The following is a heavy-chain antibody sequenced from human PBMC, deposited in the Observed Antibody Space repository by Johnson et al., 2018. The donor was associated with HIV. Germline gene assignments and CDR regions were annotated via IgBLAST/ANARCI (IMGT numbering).Heavy chain of an antibody. V-gene: IGHV3-66*01. Sequence: GQLVESGGGLVQPGGSLRLSCAASGFSVSGYYMTWVRQAPGKGLEWVSVLFSGGTVYFADSVRGRFTISRDNSKNTVYLQMNSLRAEDTAVYYCARGCRDGYTCDAFDIWGQGTMVTVSS. CDR1: GFSVSGYY. D-gene: IGHD5-24*01. CDR2: LFSGGTV. CDR3: ARGCRDGYTCDAFDI. J-gene: IGHJ3*02.